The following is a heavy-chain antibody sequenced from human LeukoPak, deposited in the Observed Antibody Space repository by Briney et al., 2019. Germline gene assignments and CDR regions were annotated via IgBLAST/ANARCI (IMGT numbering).Heavy chain of an antibody. V-gene: IGHV4-38-2*01. Sequence: SETLSLTCAVSGYSISSGYYWGWIRQPPGKGLEWIGSIYHSGSTYYNPSLRSRVTISVDTSKNQFSLKLSSVTAADTAVYYCARLDYYDSSGSYYMDVWGKGTTVTVSS. D-gene: IGHD3-22*01. CDR3: ARLDYYDSSGSYYMDV. CDR1: GYSISSGYY. CDR2: IYHSGST. J-gene: IGHJ6*03.